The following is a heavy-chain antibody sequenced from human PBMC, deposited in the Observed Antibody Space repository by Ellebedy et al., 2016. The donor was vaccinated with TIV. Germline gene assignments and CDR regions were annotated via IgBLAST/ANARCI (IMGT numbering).Heavy chain of an antibody. CDR2: ISYDGSNK. V-gene: IGHV3-30-3*01. CDR1: GFTFSSYA. D-gene: IGHD3-10*01. J-gene: IGHJ4*02. CDR3: ARDRVHYFDY. Sequence: GGSLRLXXAASGFTFSSYAMHWVRQAPGKGLEWVAVISYDGSNKYYADSVKGRFTISRDNSKNTLYLQMNSLRAEDTAVYYCARDRVHYFDYWGQGTPVTVSS.